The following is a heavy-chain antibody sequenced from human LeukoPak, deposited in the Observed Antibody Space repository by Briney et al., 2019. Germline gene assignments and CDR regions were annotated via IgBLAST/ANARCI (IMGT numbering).Heavy chain of an antibody. D-gene: IGHD3-10*01. CDR3: ARDGYYGSGSYSAPDY. Sequence: GASVKVSCKASGYTFTGYYMHWVRQAPGQGLEWMGWINPNSGGTNYAQKFQGRVTMTRDTSISTAYMELSRLRSDDTAVYYCARDGYYGSGSYSAPDYWGQGTLVTVSS. J-gene: IGHJ4*02. V-gene: IGHV1-2*02. CDR1: GYTFTGYY. CDR2: INPNSGGT.